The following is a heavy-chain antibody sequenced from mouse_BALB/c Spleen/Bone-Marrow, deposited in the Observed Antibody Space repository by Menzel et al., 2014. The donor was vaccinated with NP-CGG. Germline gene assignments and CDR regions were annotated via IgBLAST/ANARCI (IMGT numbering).Heavy chain of an antibody. CDR1: GYTFTSYW. CDR3: ARGDPFDY. CDR2: IYPGDGDT. Sequence: SGAELARPGASVKLSCKASGYTFTSYWMQWVKQRPGQGLEWIGAIYPGDGDTRYTQKFKGKATLTADKSSSTAYMQLSSLASEDSAVYYCARGDPFDYWGQGTTLTVSS. V-gene: IGHV1-87*01. J-gene: IGHJ2*01.